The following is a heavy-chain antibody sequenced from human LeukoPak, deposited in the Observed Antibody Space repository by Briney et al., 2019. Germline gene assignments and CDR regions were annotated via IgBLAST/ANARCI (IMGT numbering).Heavy chain of an antibody. CDR2: ISGSGGST. CDR1: GFTFSSYA. J-gene: IGHJ4*02. D-gene: IGHD3-3*01. Sequence: GGSLRLSCAASGFTFSSYAMSWVRQAPGKGLEWVSAISGSGGSTYYADSVKGRFTISRDNSKNTLYLQMNSLRAEDTAVYYCARGTYDFWSGYRYWGQGTLVTVSS. V-gene: IGHV3-23*01. CDR3: ARGTYDFWSGYRY.